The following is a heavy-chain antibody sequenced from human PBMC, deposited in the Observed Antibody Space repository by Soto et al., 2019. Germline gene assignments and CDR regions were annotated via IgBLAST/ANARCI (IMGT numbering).Heavy chain of an antibody. CDR1: GFTFSSYA. Sequence: GGSLRLSCAASGFTFSSYAMSWVRQAPGKGLEWVSAISGSGGSTYYADSVKGRFTISRDNSKNTLYLQMNSLRAEDTAVYYCAKARYSGYDPYYYYYYGMDVWGQGTTVTVSS. D-gene: IGHD5-12*01. CDR2: ISGSGGST. V-gene: IGHV3-23*01. J-gene: IGHJ6*02. CDR3: AKARYSGYDPYYYYYYGMDV.